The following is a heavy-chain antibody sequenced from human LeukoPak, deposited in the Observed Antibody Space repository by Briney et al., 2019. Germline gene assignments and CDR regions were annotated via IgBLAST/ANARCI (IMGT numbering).Heavy chain of an antibody. CDR3: GRFRSGLSPSGIDY. J-gene: IGHJ4*02. CDR1: GFTLSSYW. CDR2: ISGDGSTT. Sequence: GGSLRLSCVASGFTLSSYWMDWVRQAPGKGLVWVSRISGDGSTTRYADSVKGRFTISRDNAKNTLYLQMNSLRDEDTALYYCGRFRSGLSPSGIDYWGQGTLVTVSS. D-gene: IGHD6-19*01. V-gene: IGHV3-74*01.